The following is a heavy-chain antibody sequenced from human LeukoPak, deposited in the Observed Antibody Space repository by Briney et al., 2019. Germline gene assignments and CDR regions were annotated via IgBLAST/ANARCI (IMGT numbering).Heavy chain of an antibody. J-gene: IGHJ4*02. CDR3: ARDRDHYFFDY. CDR1: GGSFSGYY. CDR2: INHSGST. Sequence: SETLSLTCAVYGGSFSGYYWSWIRQPPGKGLEWIGEINHSGSTNYNPSLKSRVTISVDTSKNQFSLKLSSVTAADTAVYYCARDRDHYFFDYWGQGTLVTVSS. D-gene: IGHD1-14*01. V-gene: IGHV4-34*01.